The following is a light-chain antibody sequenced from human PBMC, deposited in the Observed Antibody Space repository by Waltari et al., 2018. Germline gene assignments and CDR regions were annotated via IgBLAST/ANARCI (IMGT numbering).Light chain of an antibody. CDR3: QQGASVPPT. J-gene: IGKJ1*01. V-gene: IGKV1-12*01. CDR1: QSISSS. Sequence: DIQMTQSPSSVSASVGDRVTITCRASQSISSSLALYQQKPGKAPTLLIYSAPTLQTGVPARFSGSGSGTDFSLTINSLQPEDFATYFCQQGASVPPTFGQGT. CDR2: SAP.